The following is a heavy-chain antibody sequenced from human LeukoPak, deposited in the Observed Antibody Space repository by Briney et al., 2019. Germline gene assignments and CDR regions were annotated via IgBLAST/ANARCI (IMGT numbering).Heavy chain of an antibody. CDR2: ISYDGSNK. V-gene: IGHV3-30*03. J-gene: IGHJ3*02. D-gene: IGHD3-3*01. CDR3: ARAVDYDFWSGYYRGDLDAFDI. CDR1: GFTFSSYG. Sequence: PGGSLRLSCAASGFTFSSYGMHWVRQAPGKGLEWVAVISYDGSNKYYADSVKGRFTISRDNAKNSLYLQMNSLRAEDTAVYYCARAVDYDFWSGYYRGDLDAFDIWGQGTMVTVSS.